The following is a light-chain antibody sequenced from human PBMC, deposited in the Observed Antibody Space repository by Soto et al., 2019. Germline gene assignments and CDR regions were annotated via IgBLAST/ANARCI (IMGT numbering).Light chain of an antibody. CDR1: QSFLHSNGYNY. J-gene: IGKJ1*01. Sequence: DIVMTQSPLSLPVTPGEPASISCRPSQSFLHSNGYNYLDWYLQKPGQSPQLLIYLGSNRASGVPDRFSGSGSGTDFTLRISRVEAEDVGVYYCMQALQTPPTFGQGTKVDIK. V-gene: IGKV2-28*01. CDR3: MQALQTPPT. CDR2: LGS.